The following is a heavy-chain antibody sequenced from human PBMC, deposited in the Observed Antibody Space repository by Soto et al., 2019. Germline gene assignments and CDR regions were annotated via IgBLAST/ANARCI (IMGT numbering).Heavy chain of an antibody. CDR2: IYYSGST. V-gene: IGHV4-39*01. D-gene: IGHD3-10*01. CDR1: GGSISSSSYY. CDR3: ESQSITMVRGVIVVGFDP. J-gene: IGHJ5*02. Sequence: SETLSLTCTVSGGSISSSSYYWGWIRQPPGKGLEWIGSIYYSGSTYYNPSLKSRVTISVDTSKNQFSLKLSSVTAADTAVYYCESQSITMVRGVIVVGFDPWCQGTLVTVSS.